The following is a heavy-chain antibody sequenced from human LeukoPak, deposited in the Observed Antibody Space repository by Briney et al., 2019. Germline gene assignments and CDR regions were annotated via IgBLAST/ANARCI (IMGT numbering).Heavy chain of an antibody. J-gene: IGHJ4*02. CDR2: ISGSGGGT. CDR1: GFTFSSYA. CDR3: AKEGIAARGPFDY. V-gene: IGHV3-23*01. Sequence: GGSLRLSCAASGFTFSSYAMSWVRQAPGKGLEWVSAISGSGGGTYYADSVKGRFTISRDNSKNTLYLQMNSLRAEGTAVYYCAKEGIAARGPFDYWGQGTLVTVSS. D-gene: IGHD6-6*01.